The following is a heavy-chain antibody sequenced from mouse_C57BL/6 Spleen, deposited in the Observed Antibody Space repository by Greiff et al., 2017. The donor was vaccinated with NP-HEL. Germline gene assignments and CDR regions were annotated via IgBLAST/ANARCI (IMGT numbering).Heavy chain of an antibody. CDR1: GYTFTSYW. CDR2: IDPSDSYT. Sequence: QVQLQQPGAELVMPGASVKLSCKASGYTFTSYWMHWVKQRPGQGLEWIGEIDPSDSYTNYNQKFKGKSTLTVDKSSSTAYMQLSSLTSEDSAVYYCARTLATWGQGTLVTVSA. J-gene: IGHJ3*01. CDR3: ARTLAT. V-gene: IGHV1-69*01.